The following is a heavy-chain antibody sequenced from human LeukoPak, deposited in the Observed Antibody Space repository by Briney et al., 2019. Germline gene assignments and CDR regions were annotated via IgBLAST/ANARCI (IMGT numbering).Heavy chain of an antibody. CDR1: GGSISSSTYY. V-gene: IGHV4-39*01. CDR3: AGVRYYYGSDYYYYMDV. D-gene: IGHD3-10*01. CDR2: IYYSGST. J-gene: IGHJ6*03. Sequence: SETLSLTCTVSGGSISSSTYYWGWIRQPPGKGLEWIGSIYYSGSTYYNPSLKSRVTISLDTSKNQYSLRLSSVTAADTAVYYCAGVRYYYGSDYYYYMDVWGKGTTVTVSS.